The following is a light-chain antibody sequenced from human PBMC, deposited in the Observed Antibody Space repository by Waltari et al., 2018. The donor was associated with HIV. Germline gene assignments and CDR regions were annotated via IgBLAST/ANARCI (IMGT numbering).Light chain of an antibody. CDR1: SGSIGSNY. CDR3: QSYDTKTHWV. CDR2: EDN. V-gene: IGLV6-57*01. J-gene: IGLJ3*02. Sequence: NFMLTQPHSVSGSAGKTVTISCTRDSGSIGSNYVQWFPQRPGSSPRTLIFEDNQRPSGVSAGFCPSLASSSNAASLTISGLNTEDVGHYYCQSYDTKTHWVFGGGSKLTVL.